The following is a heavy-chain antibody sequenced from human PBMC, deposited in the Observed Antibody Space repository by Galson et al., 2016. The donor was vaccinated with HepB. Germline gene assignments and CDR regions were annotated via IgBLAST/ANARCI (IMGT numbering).Heavy chain of an antibody. Sequence: SETLSLTCAVSGGSISSSHWWSWVRQPPGKGLEWIGEIYPSGSTNYNPSLGGRVSISLDKSENHFSLMMTSVTAADTAVYYCARHNYYDSSGRIDFWGQGTLVTVSS. D-gene: IGHD3-22*01. CDR1: GGSISSSHW. CDR2: IYPSGST. J-gene: IGHJ4*02. CDR3: ARHNYYDSSGRIDF. V-gene: IGHV4-4*02.